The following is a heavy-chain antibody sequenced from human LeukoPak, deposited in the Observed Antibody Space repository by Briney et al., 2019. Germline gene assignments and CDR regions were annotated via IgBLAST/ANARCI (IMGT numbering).Heavy chain of an antibody. V-gene: IGHV3-7*04. J-gene: IGHJ3*02. CDR3: ARIMVATQAGGFDI. Sequence: GGSLRLSCAASGFIFDNFWMSWVRQAPGKGLEWVANIKQDGSEIYYVDSVKGRFTISRDNARNSLYLQMNSLRAEDTAVYYCARIMVATQAGGFDIWGQGTMVTVSA. D-gene: IGHD5-12*01. CDR1: GFIFDNFW. CDR2: IKQDGSEI.